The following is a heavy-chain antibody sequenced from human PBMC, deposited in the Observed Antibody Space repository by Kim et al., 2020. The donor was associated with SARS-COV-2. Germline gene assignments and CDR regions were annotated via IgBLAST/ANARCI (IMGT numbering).Heavy chain of an antibody. D-gene: IGHD3-22*01. CDR3: AKDESYYDSSGYNWFDP. V-gene: IGHV3-33*06. CDR2: IWYDGSNK. J-gene: IGHJ5*02. CDR1: GFTFSSYA. Sequence: GGSLRLSCAASGFTFSSYAMHWVRQAPGKGLEWVAVIWYDGSNKYYADSVKGRFTISRDNSKNTLYLQMNSLRAEDTAVYYCAKDESYYDSSGYNWFDPWGQGTLVTVSS.